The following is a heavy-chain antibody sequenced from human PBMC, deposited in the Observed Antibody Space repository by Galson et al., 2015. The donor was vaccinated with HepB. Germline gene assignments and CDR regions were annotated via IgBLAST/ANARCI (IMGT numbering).Heavy chain of an antibody. D-gene: IGHD2-2*01. CDR1: GFTFSNAW. Sequence: SLRLSCAASGFTFSNAWMNWVRQAPGKGLEWVGRIKSKTDGGTTDYAAPVKGRFTISRDDSKNTLYLQMNSLKTEDTAVYYCTTDWPLGYCSSTSCYPYYYYGMDVWGQGTTVTVSS. CDR3: TTDWPLGYCSSTSCYPYYYYGMDV. J-gene: IGHJ6*02. CDR2: IKSKTDGGTT. V-gene: IGHV3-15*07.